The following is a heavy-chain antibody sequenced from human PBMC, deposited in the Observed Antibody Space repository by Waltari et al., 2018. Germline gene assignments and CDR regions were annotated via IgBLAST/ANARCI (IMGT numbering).Heavy chain of an antibody. CDR1: GGPISSYY. D-gene: IGHD2-15*01. CDR2: IYYSGST. Sequence: QEQLQESGPGLVKPSETLSLTCPVPGGPISSYYWRWIRQPPGKGLEWLGYIYYSGSTNYNPSLKSRVTIAVDTSKNQCSLKLSSVTAADTAVYYCARGPWYLYGMDVWGQGTTVTVSS. V-gene: IGHV4-59*01. CDR3: ARGPWYLYGMDV. J-gene: IGHJ6*02.